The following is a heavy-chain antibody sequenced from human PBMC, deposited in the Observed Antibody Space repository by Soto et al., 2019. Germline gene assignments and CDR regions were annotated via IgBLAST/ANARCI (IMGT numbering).Heavy chain of an antibody. CDR3: ARKISGVVIKGGYYYMDV. V-gene: IGHV3-7*01. Sequence: GGSLRLSCAASGFTFSSYWMSWVRQAPGKGLEWVANIKQDGSEKYYVDSVKGRFTISRDNAKNSLYLQMNSLRAEDTAVYYCARKISGVVIKGGYYYMDVWGKGTTVTVSS. CDR2: IKQDGSEK. CDR1: GFTFSSYW. J-gene: IGHJ6*03. D-gene: IGHD3-3*01.